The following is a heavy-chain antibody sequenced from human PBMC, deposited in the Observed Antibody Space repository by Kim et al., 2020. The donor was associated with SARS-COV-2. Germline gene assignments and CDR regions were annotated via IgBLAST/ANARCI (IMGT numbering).Heavy chain of an antibody. J-gene: IGHJ3*02. CDR2: T. V-gene: IGHV4-39*01. D-gene: IGHD3-16*01. CDR3: ARLGELYAFDI. Sequence: TYYTPSLKSRVTISVDTSKNQFSLKLSSVTAADTAVYYCARLGELYAFDIWGQGTMVTVSS.